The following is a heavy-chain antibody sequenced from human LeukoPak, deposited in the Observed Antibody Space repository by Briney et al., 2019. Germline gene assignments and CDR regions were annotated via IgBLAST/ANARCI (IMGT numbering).Heavy chain of an antibody. CDR1: GFTFSSYD. CDR2: IGTAGDT. CDR3: ARATRYYDFWSGYYVNYFDY. Sequence: PGGSLRLSCAASGFTFSSYDMHWVRQATGKGLEWVSAIGTAGDTYYPGSVKGRFTISRENAKNSLYLQMNSLRAGDTAVYYCARATRYYDFWSGYYVNYFDYWGQGTLVTVSS. V-gene: IGHV3-13*01. D-gene: IGHD3-3*01. J-gene: IGHJ4*02.